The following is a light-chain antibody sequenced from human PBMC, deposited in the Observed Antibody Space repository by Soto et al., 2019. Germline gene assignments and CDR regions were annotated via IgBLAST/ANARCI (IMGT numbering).Light chain of an antibody. CDR3: QQYKSYPPA. V-gene: IGKV1-5*01. Sequence: DIQMTQSPSTLSASVGDRVTITCRASQSISSWLAWYQQKPGKAPKLLIYDASSLESGVPSRFSGSGSGTEFTLTISSLQPDDFATFYCQQYKSYPPAFGQGTKVEIK. CDR1: QSISSW. CDR2: DAS. J-gene: IGKJ1*01.